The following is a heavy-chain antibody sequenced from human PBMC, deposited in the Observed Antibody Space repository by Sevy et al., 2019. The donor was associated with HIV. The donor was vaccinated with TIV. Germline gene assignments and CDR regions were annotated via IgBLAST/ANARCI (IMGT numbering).Heavy chain of an antibody. D-gene: IGHD2-15*01. CDR2: IYPGDSDT. J-gene: IGHJ5*02. V-gene: IGHV5-51*01. CDR1: GYSFTSYW. Sequence: GESLKISCKGSGYSFTSYWIGWVRQMPGKGLEWMGIIYPGDSDTRYSPSFQGQVTISADKSISTAYLQWSSLKASDTAMYYCAGQDIVVVVAAPGGWFDPWGQGTLVTVSS. CDR3: AGQDIVVVVAAPGGWFDP.